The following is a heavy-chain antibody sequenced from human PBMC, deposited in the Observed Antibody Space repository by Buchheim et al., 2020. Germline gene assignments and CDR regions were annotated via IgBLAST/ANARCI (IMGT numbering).Heavy chain of an antibody. J-gene: IGHJ4*02. V-gene: IGHV3-30-3*01. CDR3: AREGPLRGSGYSSSPPVSVC. Sequence: QVQLVESGGGVVQPGRSLRLSCAASGFTFSSYAMHWVRQAPGKGLEWVAVISYDGSNKYYADSVKGRFTISRDNSKNTLYLQMNSLRAEDTAVYYCAREGPLRGSGYSSSPPVSVCWGQGTL. CDR1: GFTFSSYA. CDR2: ISYDGSNK. D-gene: IGHD6-13*01.